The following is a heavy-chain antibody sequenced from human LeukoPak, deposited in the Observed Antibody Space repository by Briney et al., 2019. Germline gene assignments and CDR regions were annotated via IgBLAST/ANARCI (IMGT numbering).Heavy chain of an antibody. D-gene: IGHD2-21*01. V-gene: IGHV3-74*03. CDR1: AFTFSSQW. J-gene: IGHJ4*02. CDR3: ASTPPERCSGHDCYPYFDY. Sequence: GGSLRLSCVSSAFTFSSQWMHWVRHVPGRRPMWVSGINNEGKSTAYADSVKGRFTISRDNARNTMYLQMNSLRAEDTAVYYCASTPPERCSGHDCYPYFDYWGQGTLVTVSS. CDR2: INNEGKST.